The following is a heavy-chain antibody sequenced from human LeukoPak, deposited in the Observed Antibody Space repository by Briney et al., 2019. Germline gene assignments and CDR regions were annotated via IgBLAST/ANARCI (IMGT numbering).Heavy chain of an antibody. Sequence: GGSLRLSCAASGFTFSGYGMHWVRQAPGKGLEWVAVIWYDGSNKYYADSVKGRFTISRDNSKNTLYLQMNSLRAEDTAVYYCARGRGSFGYCSGGSCYHNWFDPWGQGTLVTVSS. CDR3: ARGRGSFGYCSGGSCYHNWFDP. J-gene: IGHJ5*02. V-gene: IGHV3-33*01. CDR2: IWYDGSNK. D-gene: IGHD2-15*01. CDR1: GFTFSGYG.